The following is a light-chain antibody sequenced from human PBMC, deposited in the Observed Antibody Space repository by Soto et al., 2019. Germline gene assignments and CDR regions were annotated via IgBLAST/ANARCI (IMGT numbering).Light chain of an antibody. CDR3: CSYAGSSTFYV. CDR1: SSDVGSDNF. V-gene: IGLV2-23*02. J-gene: IGLJ1*01. Sequence: QSALTQPASVSGSPGQSITISCTGTSSDVGSDNFVSWYQQHPGKAPKHMIYEVTKRPSGVSSRFSGSKSGNTASLTISGLQAEDEADYYCCSYAGSSTFYVFGTGTKLTVL. CDR2: EVT.